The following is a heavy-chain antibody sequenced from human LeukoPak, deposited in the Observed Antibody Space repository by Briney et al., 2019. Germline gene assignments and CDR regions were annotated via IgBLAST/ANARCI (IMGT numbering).Heavy chain of an antibody. J-gene: IGHJ4*02. CDR2: ISSGSSTI. CDR1: GFTFRTYS. CDR3: ARDTIAVTAQYYFDY. D-gene: IGHD6-19*01. Sequence: GGSLRLSCAASGFTFRTYSMNWVRQAPGKGLEWVSHISSGSSTIDYADSVKGRFTISRDNAKNSLYLQMNSLRAEDTAAYYCARDTIAVTAQYYFDYWGQGTLVTVSS. V-gene: IGHV3-48*01.